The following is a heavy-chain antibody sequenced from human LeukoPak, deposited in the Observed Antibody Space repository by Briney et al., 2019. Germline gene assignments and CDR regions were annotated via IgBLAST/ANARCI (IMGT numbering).Heavy chain of an antibody. J-gene: IGHJ3*02. CDR2: FYTSGNT. D-gene: IGHD5-24*01. CDR1: GTSITPYS. Sequence: SETLSLTCSVSGTSITPYSWSWIRQPPGRGLEWIGYFYTSGNTHQNPSLKSRVTMSIDASKNQFSLRLSSMTAADTAVYYCARHRANMATITDDTFDMWGQGTMVTVSS. V-gene: IGHV4-4*09. CDR3: ARHRANMATITDDTFDM.